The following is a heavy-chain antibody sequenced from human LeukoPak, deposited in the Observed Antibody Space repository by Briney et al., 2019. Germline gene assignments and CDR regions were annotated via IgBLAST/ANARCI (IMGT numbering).Heavy chain of an antibody. D-gene: IGHD6-13*01. CDR3: AKDLVVAAAGTFFDY. J-gene: IGHJ4*02. Sequence: PGGSLRLSCAASGFTLYDYVMHWVRQAPGKGLEWVAVISYDGSNKYYADSVKGRFTISRDNSKNTLYLQMNSLGAEDTAVYYCAKDLVVAAAGTFFDYWGQGTLVTVSS. CDR1: GFTLYDYV. V-gene: IGHV3-30*18. CDR2: ISYDGSNK.